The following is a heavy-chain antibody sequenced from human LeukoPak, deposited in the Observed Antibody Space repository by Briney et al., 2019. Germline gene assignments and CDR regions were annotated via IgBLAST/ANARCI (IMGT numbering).Heavy chain of an antibody. Sequence: SETLSLTCTVSGGSISSYYWSWIRQPPGKGLEWIGYIYYSGSTNYNPSLKSRVTVSVDTSKNQFSLKLSSVTAADTAVYYCARVSRGYFDWSTTPGAFDIWGQGTMVTVSS. D-gene: IGHD3-9*01. CDR2: IYYSGST. CDR3: ARVSRGYFDWSTTPGAFDI. V-gene: IGHV4-59*01. CDR1: GGSISSYY. J-gene: IGHJ3*02.